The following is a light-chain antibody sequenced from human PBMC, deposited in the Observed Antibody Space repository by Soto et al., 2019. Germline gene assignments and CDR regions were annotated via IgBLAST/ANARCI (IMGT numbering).Light chain of an antibody. Sequence: EIVMTQSPATLSVSPGERATLSCRASQSINTNLAWYQQKPGQAPRLLIYGASTRSTGLPARFSGSGSGTEFTLTISSPQSEDFAVYYCQQYNNWPRPFGQGTKVEIK. J-gene: IGKJ1*01. CDR1: QSINTN. CDR3: QQYNNWPRP. V-gene: IGKV3-15*01. CDR2: GAS.